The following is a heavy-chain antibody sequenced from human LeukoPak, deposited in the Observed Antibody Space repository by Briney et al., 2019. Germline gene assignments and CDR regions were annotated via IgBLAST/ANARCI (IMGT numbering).Heavy chain of an antibody. Sequence: PSETLSLTCAVYGESFSGLYWTWIRQPPGKGLEWIGESTHTGSTNYNPSLRSRVTISVDTSKSKFSLMLTSVAAADTAVYHCARGRTGAAALDFWGPGILVTVSS. D-gene: IGHD1-1*01. J-gene: IGHJ4*02. CDR2: STHTGST. V-gene: IGHV4-34*01. CDR3: ARGRTGAAALDF. CDR1: GESFSGLY.